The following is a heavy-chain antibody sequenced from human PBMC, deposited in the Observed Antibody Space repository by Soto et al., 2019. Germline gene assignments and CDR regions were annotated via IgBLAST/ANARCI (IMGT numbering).Heavy chain of an antibody. Sequence: QVQLVQSGAEVKKPGSSVKVSCKASGGTFSSYTISWVRQAPGQGLKWMGRIIPILGIANYAQKFQGRVTITTDTSTSTAYMELSILRTEAMAVYYCARDVQGLGYFQHWGQGTLVTVSS. CDR2: IIPILGIA. CDR1: GGTFSSYT. CDR3: ARDVQGLGYFQH. D-gene: IGHD3-10*02. V-gene: IGHV1-69*08. J-gene: IGHJ1*01.